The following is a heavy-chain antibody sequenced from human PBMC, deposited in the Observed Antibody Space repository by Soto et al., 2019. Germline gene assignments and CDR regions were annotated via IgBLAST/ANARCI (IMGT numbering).Heavy chain of an antibody. J-gene: IGHJ3*02. V-gene: IGHV4-4*07. Sequence: SETLSLTCSVSGGSVSSYYWSWIRQPAGKGLEWIGRIYISGNTNYNPSLKSRVTMSIDTSKNQFSLKLSSVRAADTAMYYCARERADYDDFEIWGQGTTVTVSS. D-gene: IGHD4-17*01. CDR1: GGSVSSYY. CDR2: IYISGNT. CDR3: ARERADYDDFEI.